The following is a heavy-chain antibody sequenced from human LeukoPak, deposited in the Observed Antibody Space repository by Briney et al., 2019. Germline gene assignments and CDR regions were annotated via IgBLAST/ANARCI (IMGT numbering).Heavy chain of an antibody. Sequence: PGGSLRLSCAASGFSFSSDELNWVRQAPGKGLEWLSYISTSGRTTYYADSVKGRFTISRDNAKNSLYLQMSSLRAEDTAVYYCVRELVVGVAEYFQYWGQGTLVTVSS. CDR3: VRELVVGVAEYFQY. J-gene: IGHJ1*01. CDR2: ISTSGRTT. CDR1: GFSFSSDE. V-gene: IGHV3-48*03. D-gene: IGHD1-26*01.